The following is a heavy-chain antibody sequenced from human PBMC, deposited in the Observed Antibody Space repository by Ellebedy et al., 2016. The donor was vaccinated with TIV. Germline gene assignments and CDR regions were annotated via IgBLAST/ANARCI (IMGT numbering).Heavy chain of an antibody. D-gene: IGHD1-26*01. Sequence: GESLKISCAASGFTFTSYSMNWVRQAPGKGLEWVSSISSTGYYIYYADSVKGRFTIFRDDAMSSLFLQMNSLSAEDTAVYYCARSGELDSWGQGTLVTVSS. CDR3: ARSGELDS. CDR2: ISSTGYYI. CDR1: GFTFTSYS. V-gene: IGHV3-21*01. J-gene: IGHJ4*02.